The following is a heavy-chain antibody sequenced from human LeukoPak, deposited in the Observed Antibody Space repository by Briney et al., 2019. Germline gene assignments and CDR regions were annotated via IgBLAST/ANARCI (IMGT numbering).Heavy chain of an antibody. CDR1: GGSISSSSYY. Sequence: SSETLSLTCTVSGGSISSSSYYWGWIRQPPGKGLGWIGSIYYSGSTYYNPSLKSRVTISVDTSKNQFSLKLSSVTAADTAVYYCARQTDVVAATSGGRSRSYYFDYWGQGTLVTVSS. CDR3: ARQTDVVAATSGGRSRSYYFDY. D-gene: IGHD2-15*01. V-gene: IGHV4-39*01. CDR2: IYYSGST. J-gene: IGHJ4*02.